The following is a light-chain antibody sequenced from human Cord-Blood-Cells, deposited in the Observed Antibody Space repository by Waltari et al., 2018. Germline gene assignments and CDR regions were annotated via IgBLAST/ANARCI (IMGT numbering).Light chain of an antibody. CDR3: SSYTSSSAVV. CDR1: SSDVGGYNY. V-gene: IGLV2-14*01. Sequence: QSALTQPASVSGSPGQSLTISCTGTSSDVGGYNYVSWYQQHPGKAPKLLIYDVSKRPSGVSNRCSGSKSGHTAYLTISGLQAEDEAEYYCSSYTSSSAVVFGGGTRLTVL. CDR2: DVS. J-gene: IGLJ2*01.